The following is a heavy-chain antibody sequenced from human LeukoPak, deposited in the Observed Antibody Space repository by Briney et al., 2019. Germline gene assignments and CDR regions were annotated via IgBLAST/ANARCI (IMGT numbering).Heavy chain of an antibody. D-gene: IGHD6-19*01. J-gene: IGHJ3*02. CDR3: ARDRYRQWLSNYAFDI. CDR1: GGTFSSYA. V-gene: IGHV1-69*13. Sequence: ASVKVSCKASGGTFSSYAISWVRQAPGQGLEWMGGIIPIFGTANYAQKFQGRVTITADESTSTAYMELSSVRSEDTAVYYCARDRYRQWLSNYAFDIWGQGTMVTVSS. CDR2: IIPIFGTA.